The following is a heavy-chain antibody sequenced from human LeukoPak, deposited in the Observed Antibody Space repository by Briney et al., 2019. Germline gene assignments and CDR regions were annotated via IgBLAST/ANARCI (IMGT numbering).Heavy chain of an antibody. J-gene: IGHJ4*02. CDR3: ARDKVGDSGYDQEIDY. CDR2: TYYSGST. V-gene: IGHV4-39*07. Sequence: SSETLSLTCTVSGGSISSSSYYWGWIRQPPGKGLEGIGSTYYSGSTYYNPSLKSRVTISVDTSKDQFSLKLSSVTAADTAVYYCARDKVGDSGYDQEIDYWGQGTLVTVSS. CDR1: GGSISSSSYY. D-gene: IGHD5-12*01.